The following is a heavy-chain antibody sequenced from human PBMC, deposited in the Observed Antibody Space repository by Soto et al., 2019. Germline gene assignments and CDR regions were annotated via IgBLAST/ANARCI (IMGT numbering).Heavy chain of an antibody. CDR3: VSQRASVLTQAYFDY. Sequence: PSETLSLTCTVSGDSVSSNSYYWSWIRQPPGKGLEFIGYIYYSGSTNYNPSLKSRVTISLDTSKNQFSLRLNSVTASDTAVYFCVSQRASVLTQAYFDYWGPGALVTVSS. J-gene: IGHJ4*02. D-gene: IGHD2-8*01. CDR2: IYYSGST. CDR1: GDSVSSNSYY. V-gene: IGHV4-61*01.